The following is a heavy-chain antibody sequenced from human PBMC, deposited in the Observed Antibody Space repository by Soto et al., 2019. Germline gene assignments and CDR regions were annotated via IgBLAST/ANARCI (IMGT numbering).Heavy chain of an antibody. Sequence: QVQLQQWGAGLLKPSETLSLTCAVYGGSFSGYYWSWIRQPPGKGLEWIGEINRSGSTNYNPSLKSRVTISVDTSKNQFSLELSSVTAADTAVYYCARAVPLGYCSSTSCYPFDYWGQGTLVTVSS. J-gene: IGHJ4*02. CDR2: INRSGST. V-gene: IGHV4-34*01. CDR3: ARAVPLGYCSSTSCYPFDY. D-gene: IGHD2-2*01. CDR1: GGSFSGYY.